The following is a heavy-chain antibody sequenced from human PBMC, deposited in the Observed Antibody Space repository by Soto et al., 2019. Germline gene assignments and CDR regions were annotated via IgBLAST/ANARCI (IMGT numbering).Heavy chain of an antibody. V-gene: IGHV1-69*13. D-gene: IGHD6-13*01. CDR2: IVPIYRTA. Sequence: AASVKVSCKASGGTFSSYRFNWVRQARGQGLEWLGGIVPIYRTADYAQKFQGRVTITADESTRTVYMELSSLKSQDTALYYCARDSGAKLSSSWGQGTLVTVPQ. J-gene: IGHJ4*02. CDR1: GGTFSSYR. CDR3: ARDSGAKLSSS.